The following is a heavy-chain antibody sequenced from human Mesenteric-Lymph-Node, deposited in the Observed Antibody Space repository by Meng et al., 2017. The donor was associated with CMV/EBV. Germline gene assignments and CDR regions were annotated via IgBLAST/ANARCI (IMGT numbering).Heavy chain of an antibody. Sequence: GGSLRLSCAASGFTFSSYDMHWVRQATGKGLEWVSAIGTAGDTYYPGSVKGRFTVSRDTSKNTLYLQMNSLRAEDTAVYYCAKVGYHDTSGHFYYSDYWGQGTLVTVSS. CDR2: IGTAGDT. V-gene: IGHV3-13*01. CDR3: AKVGYHDTSGHFYYSDY. CDR1: GFTFSSYD. J-gene: IGHJ4*02. D-gene: IGHD3-16*02.